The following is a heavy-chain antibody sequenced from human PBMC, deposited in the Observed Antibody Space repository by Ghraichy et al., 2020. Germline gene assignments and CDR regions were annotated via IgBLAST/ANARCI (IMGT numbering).Heavy chain of an antibody. J-gene: IGHJ3*02. CDR1: GGSISSGGYS. CDR3: ARGGRYCSSTSCPRDAFDI. V-gene: IGHV4-30-2*01. D-gene: IGHD2-2*01. CDR2: IYHSGST. Sequence: SETLSLTCAVSGGSISSGGYSWSWIRQPPGKGLEWIGYIYHSGSTYYNPSLKSRVTISVDRSKNQFSLKLSSVTAADTAVYYCARGGRYCSSTSCPRDAFDIWGQGTMVTVYS.